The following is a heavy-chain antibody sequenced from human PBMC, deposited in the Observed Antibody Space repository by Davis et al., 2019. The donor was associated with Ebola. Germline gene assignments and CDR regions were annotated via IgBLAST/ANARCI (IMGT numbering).Heavy chain of an antibody. CDR3: ARDYYVYVESTGMDF. CDR1: GFTFSNYW. V-gene: IGHV3-74*01. Sequence: PGGSLRLSCTASGFTFSNYWMHRVRQAPGKGLVWVSHISPEGSGTKYADSVKGRFTISRDNAKNTLYLQMNSLRAEDTAVYYCARDYYVYVESTGMDFWGQGTTVTVSS. CDR2: ISPEGSGT. D-gene: IGHD3-10*02. J-gene: IGHJ6*02.